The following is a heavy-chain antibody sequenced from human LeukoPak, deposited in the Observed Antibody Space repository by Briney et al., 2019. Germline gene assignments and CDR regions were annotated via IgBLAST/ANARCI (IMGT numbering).Heavy chain of an antibody. CDR3: AKQLGYCSDGSCYFPY. Sequence: PGGSLRLSCAASGFTFSSSAMSWVHQAPGKGLEWVSAISNNGGYTYYADSVQGRFTISRDNSKSTLCLQMNSPRAEDTAVYYCAKQLGYCSDGSCYFPYWGQGTLVTVSS. CDR1: GFTFSSSA. V-gene: IGHV3-23*01. CDR2: ISNNGGYT. D-gene: IGHD2-15*01. J-gene: IGHJ4*02.